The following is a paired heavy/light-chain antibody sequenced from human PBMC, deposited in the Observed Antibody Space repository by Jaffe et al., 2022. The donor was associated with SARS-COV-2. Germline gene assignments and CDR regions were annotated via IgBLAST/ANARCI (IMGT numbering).Light chain of an antibody. CDR1: SSDVRDYNY. CDR2: EVT. Sequence: QSALTQPASVSGSPGQSITISCTGTSSDVRDYNYVSWYQQHPDKAPKLMIFEVTRRPSGVPDRFSGSKLGNTATLTISELRAEDEGDYYCNSYISSGSLGPYVVFGGGTKLTVL. V-gene: IGLV2-14*01. CDR3: NSYISSGSLGPYVV. J-gene: IGLJ2*01.
Heavy chain of an antibody. CDR3: ARGGGEVGTHSPYYFYGMDV. Sequence: QVQLVQSGAEVKKPGASVKVSCRASGYTFTGYYIHWVRQAPGQGLEWMGWINPNTGGTNFAQIFKGRVTMTRDTSIKTVYMELTGLRSDDTAVYFCARGGGEVGTHSPYYFYGMDVWGQGTTVAVSS. CDR2: INPNTGGT. CDR1: GYTFTGYY. J-gene: IGHJ6*02. V-gene: IGHV1-2*02. D-gene: IGHD1-26*01.